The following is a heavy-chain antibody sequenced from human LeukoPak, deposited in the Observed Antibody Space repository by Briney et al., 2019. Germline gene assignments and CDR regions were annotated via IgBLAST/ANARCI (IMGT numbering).Heavy chain of an antibody. CDR3: ARSSVAAAGYFDY. D-gene: IGHD6-13*01. CDR2: IYHSGSN. V-gene: IGHV4-30-2*01. CDR1: GGSISSGGYA. Sequence: SQTLSLTCAVSGGSISSGGYAWGWIRQPPGKGLEWIGYIYHSGSNYYNPSLKSRVTISVDRSKNQFSLKLSSVTAADTAVYYCARSSVAAAGYFDYWGQGTLVTVSS. J-gene: IGHJ4*02.